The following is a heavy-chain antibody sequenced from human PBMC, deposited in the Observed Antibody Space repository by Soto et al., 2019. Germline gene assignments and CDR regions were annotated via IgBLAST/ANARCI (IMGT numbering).Heavy chain of an antibody. CDR3: ARLPNKSPQN. J-gene: IGHJ1*01. CDR1: GFTFSSYW. Sequence: EVQLVESGEGLVQPGGSLRLSCAASGFTFSSYWMHWVRQAPGKGLVWASSISTDASSTSYADPVKGRFTISRDNAKNTLYLQMNSVRAEDTAVYYCARLPNKSPQNWGQGTLVIVSP. CDR2: ISTDASST. V-gene: IGHV3-74*01.